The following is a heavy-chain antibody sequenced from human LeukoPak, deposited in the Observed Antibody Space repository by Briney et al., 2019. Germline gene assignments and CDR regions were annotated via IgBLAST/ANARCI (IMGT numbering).Heavy chain of an antibody. Sequence: SETLSLTCTVSGVSFTSHFWTWIRQSPGTGLEWIGYISYTGSTNYNPSLKSRVTISRDMSKNQFSLKLTSVTPADTAVFYCARENSGSYREFDYWGQGTLVTVSS. CDR2: ISYTGST. D-gene: IGHD1-26*01. V-gene: IGHV4-59*11. J-gene: IGHJ4*02. CDR3: ARENSGSYREFDY. CDR1: GVSFTSHF.